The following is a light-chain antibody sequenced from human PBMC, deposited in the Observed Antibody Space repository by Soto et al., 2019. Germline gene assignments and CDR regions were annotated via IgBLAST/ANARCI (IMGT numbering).Light chain of an antibody. CDR1: QTIGNY. CDR3: QQLHDYPIT. Sequence: DIQMTQSPSSLSATVGDRVTITCRASQTIGNYLNWYQQKPGKAPKLLIYGTSTLQSGVPSGFSGSGSGTDFTLTISSLQPEDFATYYCQQLHDYPITFGQGTRLEIK. V-gene: IGKV1-39*01. J-gene: IGKJ5*01. CDR2: GTS.